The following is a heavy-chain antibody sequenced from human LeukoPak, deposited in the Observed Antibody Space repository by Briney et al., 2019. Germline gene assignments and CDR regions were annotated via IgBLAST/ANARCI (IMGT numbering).Heavy chain of an antibody. Sequence: GGSLRLSCVLSGLTFSDAWMSRVRQAPGKGLEWVSSISSSSSYIYYADSVKGRFTISRDNAKNSLYLQMNSLRAEDTAVYYCARELGEWELLRAFDYWGQGTLVTVSS. V-gene: IGHV3-21*01. J-gene: IGHJ4*02. D-gene: IGHD1-26*01. CDR3: ARELGEWELLRAFDY. CDR2: ISSSSSYI. CDR1: GLTFSDAW.